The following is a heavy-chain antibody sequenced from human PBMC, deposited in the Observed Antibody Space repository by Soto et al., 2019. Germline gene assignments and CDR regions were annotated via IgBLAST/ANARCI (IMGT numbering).Heavy chain of an antibody. CDR3: ARDYYVSSGLYGWIDP. CDR1: GYTFTGYY. J-gene: IGHJ5*02. V-gene: IGHV1-2*04. CDR2: INPNTGGT. D-gene: IGHD3-22*01. Sequence: GASVKVSCKASGYTFTGYYMHWVRQAPGQGLEWMGWINPNTGGTNYAQKFQGWVTMSRDTSISTAYMELSRLRADDTAVYYCARDYYVSSGLYGWIDPWGQGTLVTVSS.